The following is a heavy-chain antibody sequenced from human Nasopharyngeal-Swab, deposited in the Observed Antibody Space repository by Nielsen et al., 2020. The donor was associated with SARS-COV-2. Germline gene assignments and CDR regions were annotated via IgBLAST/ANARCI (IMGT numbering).Heavy chain of an antibody. D-gene: IGHD6-13*01. Sequence: GESLKISCAASGFTFSSYGMHWVRQAPGKGLEWVAVISYDGSNKYYADSVKGRFTISRDNSKNTLYLQMNSLRAEDTAVYYCAKDPNSWYRGGFDYLGQGTLVTVSS. J-gene: IGHJ4*02. CDR3: AKDPNSWYRGGFDY. CDR2: ISYDGSNK. CDR1: GFTFSSYG. V-gene: IGHV3-30*18.